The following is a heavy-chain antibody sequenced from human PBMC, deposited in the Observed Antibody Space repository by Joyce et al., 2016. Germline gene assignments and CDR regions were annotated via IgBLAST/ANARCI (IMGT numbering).Heavy chain of an antibody. D-gene: IGHD1-14*01. J-gene: IGHJ6*02. Sequence: QVLLVQSGATVKRPGSSLRVSCKSSGGAFSNFTVNWVRQAPGQRLEWMGGIIPFVCAAKYAEHFQGRVTLTADLSTRTAYMELSSLTSADTAVYYCARGGTSSDHYFFYTLDVWGPGTTVIVSS. V-gene: IGHV1-69*12. CDR1: GGAFSNFT. CDR3: ARGGTSSDHYFFYTLDV. CDR2: IIPFVCAA.